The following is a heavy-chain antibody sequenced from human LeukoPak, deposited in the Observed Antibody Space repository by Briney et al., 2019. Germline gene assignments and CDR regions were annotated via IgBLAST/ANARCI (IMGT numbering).Heavy chain of an antibody. CDR2: ISAYTGHT. CDR1: GYTFTTYQ. CDR3: AREGSSSWSGYFGL. J-gene: IGHJ2*01. V-gene: IGHV1-18*01. D-gene: IGHD6-13*01. Sequence: ASVKVSCKASGYTFTTYQITWVRQAPGQGLEWMGWISAYTGHTKFAQKFQGRVTMTRDISTSTAYMELRSLRSDDTAVYYCAREGSSSWSGYFGLWGRGTLVTVSS.